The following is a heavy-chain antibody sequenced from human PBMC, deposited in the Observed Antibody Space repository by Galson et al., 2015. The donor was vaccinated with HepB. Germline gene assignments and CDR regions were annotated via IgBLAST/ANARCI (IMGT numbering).Heavy chain of an antibody. J-gene: IGHJ4*02. CDR3: AKDYDYYSSSVFDY. CDR1: GFTFRSYG. V-gene: IGHV3-30*18. D-gene: IGHD6-6*01. Sequence: SLRLSCAASGFTFRSYGMHWVRQAPGKGLERVAVISFDGSNKYYGDSVKGRFTISRDNSQNTVYLQMNSLRTEDTAVYYCAKDYDYYSSSVFDYWGQGILVTVSS. CDR2: ISFDGSNK.